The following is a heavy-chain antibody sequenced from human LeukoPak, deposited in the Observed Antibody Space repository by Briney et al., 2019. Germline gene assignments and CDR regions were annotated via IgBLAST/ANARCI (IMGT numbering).Heavy chain of an antibody. CDR1: GGSFSGYY. CDR2: INHSGST. D-gene: IGHD4-17*01. Sequence: SETLSLTCAVYGGSFSGYYWSWIRQPPGKGLEWIGEINHSGSTNYNPSLKSRVTISVDTSKNQFSLKLSSVTAADTAVYYCARQFSSSYDDYYFDYWGQGTLVTVSS. CDR3: ARQFSSSYDDYYFDY. V-gene: IGHV4-34*01. J-gene: IGHJ4*02.